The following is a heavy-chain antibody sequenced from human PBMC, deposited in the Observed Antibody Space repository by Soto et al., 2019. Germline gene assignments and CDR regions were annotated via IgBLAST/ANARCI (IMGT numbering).Heavy chain of an antibody. J-gene: IGHJ4*02. V-gene: IGHV4-28*01. CDR3: ERREIQGPIDY. Sequence: QVQLQESGPGLVKPSDTLSLTCAVSGYSISSSNWWGWIRQPPGKGLEWIGYIYYSGTTYYNPSLKSRVTMSVDTAKNQFSLKLTSVTAVDTAVYYCERREIQGPIDYWGQGTLVTVSS. D-gene: IGHD1-26*01. CDR1: GYSISSSNW. CDR2: IYYSGTT.